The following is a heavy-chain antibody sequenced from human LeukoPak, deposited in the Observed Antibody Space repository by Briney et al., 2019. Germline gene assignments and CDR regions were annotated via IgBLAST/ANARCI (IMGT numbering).Heavy chain of an antibody. V-gene: IGHV1-18*01. J-gene: IGHJ4*02. CDR1: GYTFTSYG. CDR3: ARCYGDYLGLDFDY. D-gene: IGHD4-17*01. Sequence: ASVKVSCKASGYTFTSYGISWVRQAPGQGLEWMGWISAYNGNTNYAQKLQGRVTLTTDTSTSTAYMELRSLRSDDTAVYYCARCYGDYLGLDFDYWGQGTLVTVSS. CDR2: ISAYNGNT.